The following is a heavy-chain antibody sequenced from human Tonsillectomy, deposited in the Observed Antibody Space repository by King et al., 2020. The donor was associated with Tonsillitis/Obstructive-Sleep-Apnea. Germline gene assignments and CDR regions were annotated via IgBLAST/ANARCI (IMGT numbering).Heavy chain of an antibody. CDR2: ISWNSGSI. J-gene: IGHJ4*02. D-gene: IGHD6-13*01. CDR3: AKGAAGGTEYYFDY. V-gene: IGHV3-9*01. Sequence: VQLVESGGGLVQPGRSLRLSCAASGFNFDDYAMHWVRQAPGKGLEWVSGISWNSGSIGYADSVKGRFTISRDNAKNSLYLQMNCLRVEDTALYYCAKGAAGGTEYYFDYWGQGTLVTVSS. CDR1: GFNFDDYA.